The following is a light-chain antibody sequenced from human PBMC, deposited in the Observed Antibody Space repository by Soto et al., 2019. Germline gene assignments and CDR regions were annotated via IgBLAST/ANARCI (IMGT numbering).Light chain of an antibody. CDR2: GAS. CDR3: LQDYNYPWT. J-gene: IGKJ1*01. CDR1: QSVSTN. V-gene: IGKV3-15*01. Sequence: ETVMTQSPATLSVSPGERATLSCRASQSVSTNLAWYQQKPGQAPRLLIYGASTRATAIPARFSGSGSGTEFTLTISSLQPEDFATYYCLQDYNYPWTFGQGTKVEIK.